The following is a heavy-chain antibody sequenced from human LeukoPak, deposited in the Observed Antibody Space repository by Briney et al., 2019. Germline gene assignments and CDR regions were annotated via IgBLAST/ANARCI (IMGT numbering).Heavy chain of an antibody. CDR2: IYSGGST. J-gene: IGHJ5*02. D-gene: IGHD3-22*01. CDR3: ARDSGYPYSWFDP. Sequence: GGSLRLSCAASGFTLSSNYMSWVRQAPGKGLERVSVIYSGGSTYYADSVKGRFTISRDNSKNTLYLQMNSLRAEDTAVYYCARDSGYPYSWFDPWGQGTLVTVSS. CDR1: GFTLSSNY. V-gene: IGHV3-66*01.